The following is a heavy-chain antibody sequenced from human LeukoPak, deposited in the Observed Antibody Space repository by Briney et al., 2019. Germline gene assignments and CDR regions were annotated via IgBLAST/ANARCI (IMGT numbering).Heavy chain of an antibody. D-gene: IGHD2-2*01. Sequence: ASVKVSFKASGGTFSIYAMSWVRQAPGQGLEWMGVIIPSFGTANYAQKFQDRVTIPADESTTTAYMELSNLRSEDTAVYYSADCSSTSCPGWGAFDIWGQGTMVTVSS. CDR1: GGTFSIYA. CDR2: IIPSFGTA. J-gene: IGHJ3*02. CDR3: ADCSSTSCPGWGAFDI. V-gene: IGHV1-69*13.